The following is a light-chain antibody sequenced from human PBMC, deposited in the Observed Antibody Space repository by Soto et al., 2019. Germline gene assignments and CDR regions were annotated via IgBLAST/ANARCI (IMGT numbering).Light chain of an antibody. CDR2: GNS. V-gene: IGLV1-40*01. Sequence: QSVLTQPPSVSGAPGQTVTISCAGSSSNIGAGYEIHWYQQIPGAVPKLLIYGNSNRPSGVPDRFFGSKSDTSASLAITGLQAEDEADYYCQSYDNSLRVSVFGRGTKLTVL. J-gene: IGLJ2*01. CDR1: SSNIGAGYE. CDR3: QSYDNSLRVSV.